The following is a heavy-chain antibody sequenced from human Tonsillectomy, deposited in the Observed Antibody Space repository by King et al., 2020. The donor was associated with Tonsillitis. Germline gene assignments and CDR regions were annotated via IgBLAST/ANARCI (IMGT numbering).Heavy chain of an antibody. Sequence: VQLVESGGGLVQPGGSLRLSCAASGFTFSSYEMNWVRQAPEKGLEWVSYISTSGSTIFYADSVKGRFTISRDNAKNSLYLQMSSLRAEDTAVYYCARLSGDMDYYYYYMDVWGKGTTVTVSS. J-gene: IGHJ6*03. D-gene: IGHD7-27*01. V-gene: IGHV3-48*03. CDR3: ARLSGDMDYYYYYMDV. CDR2: ISTSGSTI. CDR1: GFTFSSYE.